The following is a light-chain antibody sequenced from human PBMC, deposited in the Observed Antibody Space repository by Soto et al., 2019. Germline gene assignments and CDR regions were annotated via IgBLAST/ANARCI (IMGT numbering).Light chain of an antibody. CDR1: QTAISKY. CDR2: GAS. J-gene: IGKJ5*01. V-gene: IGKV3-11*01. CDR3: QQRSNSIT. Sequence: ENVLTQSQGTLSLSPGERATLSCRASQTAISKYLALYQQKPGQAPRLLIYGASNRATGIPARFSGSGSGTDFTLTISSLEPEDFAVYYCQQRSNSITFGQGTRLEIK.